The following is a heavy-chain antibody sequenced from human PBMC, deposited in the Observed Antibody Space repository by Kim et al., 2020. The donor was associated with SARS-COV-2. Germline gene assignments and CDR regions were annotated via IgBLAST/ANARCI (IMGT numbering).Heavy chain of an antibody. V-gene: IGHV4-59*08. CDR3: ARHKEVGLLWFGEIPTPFDY. CDR2: IYYSGST. CDR1: GGSISSYY. J-gene: IGHJ4*01. D-gene: IGHD3-10*01. Sequence: SETLSLTCTVSGGSISSYYWSWIRQPPGKGLEWIGYIYYSGSTNYNPSLKSRVTISVDTSKNQFSLKLSSVTAADTAVYYCARHKEVGLLWFGEIPTPFDYWGHGTLVTVSS.